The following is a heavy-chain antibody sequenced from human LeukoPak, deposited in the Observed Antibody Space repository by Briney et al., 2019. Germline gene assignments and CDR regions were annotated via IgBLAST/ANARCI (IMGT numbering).Heavy chain of an antibody. CDR1: GYTFSSYY. Sequence: ASVKVSCKASGYTFSSYYMHSVRQAPGQGLEWMGIINPSGGSTSYAQKFQGRVTMTRDTSTSTVYMELSSLRSEDTAVYYCARDHYYYGSGSYYNPLGYWGQGTLVTVSS. V-gene: IGHV1-46*01. J-gene: IGHJ4*02. D-gene: IGHD3-10*01. CDR3: ARDHYYYGSGSYYNPLGY. CDR2: INPSGGST.